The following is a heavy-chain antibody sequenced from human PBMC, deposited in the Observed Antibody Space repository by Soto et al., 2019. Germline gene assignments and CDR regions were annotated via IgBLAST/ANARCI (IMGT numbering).Heavy chain of an antibody. CDR3: ARHPRDDYNYGGSGIFDY. D-gene: IGHD4-4*01. Sequence: QLQLQESGPGLVKPSETLSLTCSVSGGSISSRTFWWAWIRQPPGKGLEWIGDMYYSGSSYSSPSLMSRVTLSVDTSKNQLSLKLNSVTAADTAVYYCARHPRDDYNYGGSGIFDYWGQGTLVTVSS. J-gene: IGHJ4*02. CDR2: MYYSGSS. CDR1: GGSISSRTFW. V-gene: IGHV4-39*01.